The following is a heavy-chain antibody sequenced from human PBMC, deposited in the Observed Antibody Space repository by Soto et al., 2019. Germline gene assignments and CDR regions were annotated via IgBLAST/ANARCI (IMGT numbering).Heavy chain of an antibody. J-gene: IGHJ5*02. D-gene: IGHD5-18*01. V-gene: IGHV4-59*01. CDR1: CGSISSYY. Sequence: PSEILSLTCTVSCGSISSYYWSWIRQPPGKGLEWIGYIYYSGSTNYNPSLKSRVTISVDTSKNQFSLKLSSVTAADTAVYYCARKFGYSYGYAFDPWGQGTLVTVSS. CDR3: ARKFGYSYGYAFDP. CDR2: IYYSGST.